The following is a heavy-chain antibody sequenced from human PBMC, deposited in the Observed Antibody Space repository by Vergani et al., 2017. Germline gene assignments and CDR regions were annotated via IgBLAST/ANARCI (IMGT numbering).Heavy chain of an antibody. CDR2: INPNSGGT. J-gene: IGHJ6*02. Sequence: QVQLVQSGAEVKKPGASVKVSCKASGYIFSGYYIHWVRQAPGQGLEWMAWINPNSGGTNYEQKFQGRVTMTRDTSISTAYMELSRLISDDTAMYYCARGMVRGVIMIMDYGMDVWGQGTTVTVSS. CDR3: ARGMVRGVIMIMDYGMDV. D-gene: IGHD3-10*01. CDR1: GYIFSGYY. V-gene: IGHV1-2*02.